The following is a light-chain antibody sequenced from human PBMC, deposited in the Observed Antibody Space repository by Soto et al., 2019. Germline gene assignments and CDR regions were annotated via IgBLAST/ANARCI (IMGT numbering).Light chain of an antibody. CDR2: GAS. V-gene: IGKV3-20*01. Sequence: FVLTQSPGTLSLSPGERATLSCRAGQSVSSNYLAWYQQKPGQAPRLLIYGASSRATGIPDRFSGSGSGTDFPLTISRLEPEDFAVYYCQQYGSSPLFTFGPGTKVDIK. CDR1: QSVSSNY. J-gene: IGKJ3*01. CDR3: QQYGSSPLFT.